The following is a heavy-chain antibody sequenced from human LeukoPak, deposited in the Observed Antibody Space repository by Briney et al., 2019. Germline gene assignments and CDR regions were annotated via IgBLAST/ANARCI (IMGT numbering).Heavy chain of an antibody. CDR2: INHSGST. CDR3: ARGAKYN. J-gene: IGHJ4*01. D-gene: IGHD6-6*01. V-gene: IGHV4-34*01. Sequence: PSETLSLTCAVYGGSFSGYYWSWIRQPPGKGLEWIGEINHSGSTNYNPSLKSRVTISVDTSKNQFSLKLSSVTAADTAVYYCARGAKYNWSHGTLVTVSS. CDR1: GGSFSGYY.